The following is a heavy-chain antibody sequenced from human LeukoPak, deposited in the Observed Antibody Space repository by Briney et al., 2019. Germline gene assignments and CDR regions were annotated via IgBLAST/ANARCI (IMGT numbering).Heavy chain of an antibody. J-gene: IGHJ4*02. Sequence: SETLSLTCSVSGGSISSSSYYRGWIRQPPGKGLEWIGSIYYSGRTYYNPSLKSRVTISVDTSKNQFSLKLSSVTAADTAVYYCARRWNDAFDYWGQGTLVTVSS. CDR2: IYYSGRT. CDR3: ARRWNDAFDY. D-gene: IGHD1-1*01. V-gene: IGHV4-39*01. CDR1: GGSISSSSYY.